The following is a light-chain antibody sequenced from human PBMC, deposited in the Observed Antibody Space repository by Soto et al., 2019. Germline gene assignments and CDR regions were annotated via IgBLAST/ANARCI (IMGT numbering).Light chain of an antibody. CDR2: DAS. CDR1: QSVSAY. V-gene: IGKV3-20*01. CDR3: QQYGTSPRT. Sequence: EIVLTQSPGTLSLSPGERATLSCRASQSVSAYLAWYQQKPDQAPRLLIYDASNRATGIPARFSGSGSGTDFTLTISRLEPEDFAVYICQQYGTSPRTFGQGTRLEI. J-gene: IGKJ5*01.